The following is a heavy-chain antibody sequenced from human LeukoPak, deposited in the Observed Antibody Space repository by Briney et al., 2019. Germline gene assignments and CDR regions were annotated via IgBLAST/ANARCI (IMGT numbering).Heavy chain of an antibody. CDR3: TRLSAMLRGPEPIYYFDS. CDR1: GFPFSSHG. Sequence: GGSLRLSCAGSGFPFSSHGMNWVRQAPGKGLEWVSGISPGGGPTYYADSVKGRFTISRDNSKNSLFLQMNRLRVEDTAMYYCTRLSAMLRGPEPIYYFDSWGQGTLVTVSS. D-gene: IGHD3-10*01. J-gene: IGHJ4*02. V-gene: IGHV3-23*01. CDR2: ISPGGGPT.